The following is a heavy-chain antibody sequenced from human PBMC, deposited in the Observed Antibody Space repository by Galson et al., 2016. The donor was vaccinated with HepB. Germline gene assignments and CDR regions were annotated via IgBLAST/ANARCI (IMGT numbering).Heavy chain of an antibody. CDR2: IMADGERT. CDR3: VKGLSFDVPGTEYFQH. V-gene: IGHV3-23*01. CDR1: GFSFSTYT. J-gene: IGHJ1*01. Sequence: SLRLSCATSGFSFSTYTMSWVRQAPGQGLEWVSAIMADGERTYYADSVKGRFTTSRDNPTNTLNLQMNSLRAEDTALYRCVKGLSFDVPGTEYFQHWGQGALVIVSS. D-gene: IGHD1-1*01.